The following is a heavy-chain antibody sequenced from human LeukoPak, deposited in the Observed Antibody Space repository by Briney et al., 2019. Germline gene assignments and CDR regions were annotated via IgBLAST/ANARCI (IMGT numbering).Heavy chain of an antibody. J-gene: IGHJ4*02. CDR3: ASQSGYCGSASCFPDY. V-gene: IGHV3-30*03. CDR2: ISYDGSNK. CDR1: GFTFSNYG. Sequence: GGSLRLSCAASGFTFSNYGMHWVRQAPGKGLEWVAFISYDGSNKYYADSVKGRFTISRDNSKNTLYLQMNSLRAEDTAVYYCASQSGYCGSASCFPDYWGQGTLVTLSP. D-gene: IGHD2-2*01.